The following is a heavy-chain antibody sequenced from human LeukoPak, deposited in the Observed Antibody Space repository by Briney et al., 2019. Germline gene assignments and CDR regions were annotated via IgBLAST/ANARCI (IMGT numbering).Heavy chain of an antibody. CDR1: GGSISRSRYY. CDR2: VNHSGST. D-gene: IGHD1-26*01. Sequence: PSETLSLTCTVSGGSISRSRYYWGWIRQPPGKGLEWIGEVNHSGSTKYSPSLKSRVTISVDTSKNQFSLKLSSVTAADTAVYYCARVSVGATRRAPFDYWGQGTLVTVSS. CDR3: ARVSVGATRRAPFDY. J-gene: IGHJ4*02. V-gene: IGHV4-39*07.